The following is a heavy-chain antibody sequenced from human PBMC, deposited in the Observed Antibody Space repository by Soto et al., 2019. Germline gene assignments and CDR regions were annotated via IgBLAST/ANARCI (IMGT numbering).Heavy chain of an antibody. V-gene: IGHV4-59*10. D-gene: IGHD1-7*01. CDR3: ARETGENWTYEAH. Sequence: PSETLSLTCAVYGGSFSGYSWSWIRQPAGKGLEWIGRITINGNTQKNPSFKSRVTMSIDTSRNHFSLNLQSATAADTALYYCARETGENWTYEAHWGPGTLVTVSS. CDR2: ITINGNT. J-gene: IGHJ1*01. CDR1: GGSFSGYS.